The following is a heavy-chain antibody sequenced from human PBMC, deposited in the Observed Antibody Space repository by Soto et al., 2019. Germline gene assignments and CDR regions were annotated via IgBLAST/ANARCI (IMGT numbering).Heavy chain of an antibody. D-gene: IGHD3-3*01. CDR1: GFTFSSYW. V-gene: IGHV3-7*01. Sequence: PGGSLRLSCAASGFTFSSYWMSWVRQAPGKGLEWVANIKQDGSEKYYVDSVKGRFAISRDNAKNSLYLQMNSLRAEDTAVYYCARVEYDFWSGYYDYWGQGTLVTVS. CDR3: ARVEYDFWSGYYDY. J-gene: IGHJ4*02. CDR2: IKQDGSEK.